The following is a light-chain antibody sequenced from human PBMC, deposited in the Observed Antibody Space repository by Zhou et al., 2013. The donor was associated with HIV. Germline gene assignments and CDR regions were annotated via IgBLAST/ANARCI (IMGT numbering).Light chain of an antibody. CDR1: QTAISSY. CDR3: QYYENSRWT. J-gene: IGKJ1*01. CDR2: GAF. V-gene: IGKV3-20*01. Sequence: EIVLTQSPGTLSLSPGERATLSCGTSQTAISSYLAWYQQKLGQAPRLLIYGAFFRATGIPDRFSGSGSGTDFTLTISRLEPEDFAVYYCQYYENSRWTFGQGTKVEIK.